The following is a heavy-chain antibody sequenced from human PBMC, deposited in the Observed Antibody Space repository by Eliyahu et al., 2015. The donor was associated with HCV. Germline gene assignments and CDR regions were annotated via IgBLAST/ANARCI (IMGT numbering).Heavy chain of an antibody. CDR2: IYTSGST. J-gene: IGHJ4*02. Sequence: QVQLQESGPGLVKPSETLSLTCTVSGGSISSYYWSWIRQPAGKGLEWIGRIYTSGSTNYNPSLKSRVTMSVDTSKNQFSLKLSSVTAADTAVYYCARSIAVAGTREYYFDYWGQGTLVTVSS. CDR3: ARSIAVAGTREYYFDY. V-gene: IGHV4-4*07. CDR1: GGSISSYY. D-gene: IGHD6-19*01.